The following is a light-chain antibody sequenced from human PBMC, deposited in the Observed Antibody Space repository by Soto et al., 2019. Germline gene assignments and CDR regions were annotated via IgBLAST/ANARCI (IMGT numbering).Light chain of an antibody. CDR2: DTN. CDR1: NSNVGNNF. J-gene: IGLJ2*01. V-gene: IGLV1-51*01. Sequence: QSVLTQPRSVSAAPGQRVTISCSGNNSNVGNNFVSWYQQFPGTAPKLLIYDTNKRPSGIPDRFSGSKTGTSATLGITGLQTGDEAEYYCETWDSALSAGIFGGGTKLTV. CDR3: ETWDSALSAGI.